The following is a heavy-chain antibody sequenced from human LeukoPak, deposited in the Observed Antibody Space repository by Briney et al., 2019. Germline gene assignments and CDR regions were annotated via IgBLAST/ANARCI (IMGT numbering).Heavy chain of an antibody. CDR3: ARRRYYDSSGYYFDY. J-gene: IGHJ4*02. D-gene: IGHD3-22*01. V-gene: IGHV1-18*01. CDR2: ISAYNGNT. Sequence: ASVKASCKASGYTFTSYGISWVRQAPGQGLEWMGWISAYNGNTNYAQKLQGRVTMTTDTSTSTAYMELRSLRSDDTAVYYCARRRYYDSSGYYFDYWGQGTLVTVSS. CDR1: GYTFTSYG.